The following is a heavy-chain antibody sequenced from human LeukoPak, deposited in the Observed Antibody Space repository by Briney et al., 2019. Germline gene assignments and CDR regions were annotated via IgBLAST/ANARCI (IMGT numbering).Heavy chain of an antibody. J-gene: IGHJ3*02. CDR3: ARDPLSTSDFDI. Sequence: SETLSLTCTVSGGSITNSYWNWIRQSPGKGLEWIGYINYSGSTNYNPSLKSRVTISVDTSKNQFSLKLSSVTAADTAVYFCARDPLSTSDFDIWGQGTMVTVSS. CDR2: INYSGST. D-gene: IGHD1-1*01. V-gene: IGHV4-59*01. CDR1: GGSITNSY.